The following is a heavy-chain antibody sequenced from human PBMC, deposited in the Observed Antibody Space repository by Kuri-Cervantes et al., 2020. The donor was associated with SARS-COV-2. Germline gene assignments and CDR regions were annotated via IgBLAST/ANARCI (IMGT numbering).Heavy chain of an antibody. V-gene: IGHV3-21*01. CDR1: GFSFRNFG. J-gene: IGHJ5*02. D-gene: IGHD2-2*01. Sequence: GGSLRLSCGASGFSFRNFGMTWVRQAPGKGLEWVSSISSTSSYIKYADSVKGRFTIARDNAKNSLYLQMNSLTAADTAVYYCAREAQYCSSTNCPFDPWGQGTLVTVSS. CDR2: ISSTSSYI. CDR3: AREAQYCSSTNCPFDP.